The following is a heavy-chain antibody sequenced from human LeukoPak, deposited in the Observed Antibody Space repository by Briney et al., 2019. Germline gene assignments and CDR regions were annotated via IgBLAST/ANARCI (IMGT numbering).Heavy chain of an antibody. CDR1: GGSISSGGYY. Sequence: PSGTLSLTCAVSGGSISSGGYYWSWIRQHPGKGLEWIGYIYYSGSTYYNPSLKSRVTISVDTSKNQFSLKLSSVTAADTAVYYCAREEPRGYYGMDVWGQGTTVTVSS. V-gene: IGHV4-31*11. J-gene: IGHJ6*02. CDR2: IYYSGST. CDR3: AREEPRGYYGMDV.